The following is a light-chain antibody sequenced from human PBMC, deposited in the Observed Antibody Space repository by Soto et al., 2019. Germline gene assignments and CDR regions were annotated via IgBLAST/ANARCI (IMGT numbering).Light chain of an antibody. CDR1: QSVRSNY. Sequence: EIVLTQSPGTLSLSSGERATLSCRASQSVRSNYLAWYQQTPGQAPRLLIYGASSRATGIPDRFGGSGSGTDFTLTISILEPECFAVYYCQQYASTPLTFGGGTKVEIK. CDR2: GAS. CDR3: QQYASTPLT. J-gene: IGKJ4*01. V-gene: IGKV3-20*01.